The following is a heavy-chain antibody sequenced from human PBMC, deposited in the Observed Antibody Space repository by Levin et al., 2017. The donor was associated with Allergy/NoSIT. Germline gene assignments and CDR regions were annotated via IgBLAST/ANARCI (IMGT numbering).Heavy chain of an antibody. D-gene: IGHD5-18*01. J-gene: IGHJ4*02. CDR1: GSSFATYW. V-gene: IGHV5-51*01. Sequence: GESLKISCKGSGSSFATYWIGWVRQMPGKGLEWMGIIDPSDSDTRYSPSFQGQVTISADKSIYSAYLQWSRLKASDTAMYYCARLSPEYSYGSHFAYWCQGTLVTVSS. CDR3: ARLSPEYSYGSHFAY. CDR2: IDPSDSDT.